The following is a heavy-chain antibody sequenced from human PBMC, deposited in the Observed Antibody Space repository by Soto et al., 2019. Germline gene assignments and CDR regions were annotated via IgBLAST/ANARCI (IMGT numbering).Heavy chain of an antibody. CDR3: AIGTYYYDSSGYYPYY. J-gene: IGHJ4*02. CDR2: ISAYNGNT. D-gene: IGHD3-22*01. V-gene: IGHV1-18*04. Sequence: ASVKVSCKASGYTFTSYGISWVRQAPGQGLEWMGWISAYNGNTNYAQKLQGRVTMTTDTSTSTAYMELRSLGSDDTAVYYCAIGTYYYDSSGYYPYYWGQGTLVTVSS. CDR1: GYTFTSYG.